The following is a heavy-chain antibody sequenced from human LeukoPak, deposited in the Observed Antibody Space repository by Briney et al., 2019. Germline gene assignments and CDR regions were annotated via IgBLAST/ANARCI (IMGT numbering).Heavy chain of an antibody. CDR1: GGPIGSGGYS. J-gene: IGHJ3*02. CDR2: IYHSGST. D-gene: IGHD7-27*01. V-gene: IGHV4-30-2*01. CDR3: ARDTPGLGIYAFDI. Sequence: SETLSLTCAVSGGPIGSGGYSWSWIRQPPGKGLEWIGYIYHSGSTYYNPSLKSRVTISVDRSKNQFSLKLSSVTAADTAVYYCARDTPGLGIYAFDIWGQGTMVTVSS.